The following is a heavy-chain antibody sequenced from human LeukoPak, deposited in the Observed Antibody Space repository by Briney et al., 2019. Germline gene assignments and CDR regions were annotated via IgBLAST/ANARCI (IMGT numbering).Heavy chain of an antibody. J-gene: IGHJ4*02. D-gene: IGHD2-21*02. Sequence: SETLSLTCAVYGGSFSGYYWSWIRQPPGKGLEWIGEINHSGSTNYNPSLKSRVTISVDTSKNQFSLKLSSVTAADTAVYYCARGSVVTTAGLDYWGQGTLVTVSS. CDR1: GGSFSGYY. CDR3: ARGSVVTTAGLDY. V-gene: IGHV4-34*01. CDR2: INHSGST.